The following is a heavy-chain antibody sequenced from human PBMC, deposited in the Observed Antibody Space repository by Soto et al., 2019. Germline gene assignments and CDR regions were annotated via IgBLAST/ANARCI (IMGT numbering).Heavy chain of an antibody. D-gene: IGHD2-15*01. CDR2: IYPGDSDT. CDR3: ARRGYCSGGSCFSAAFDI. Sequence: GESLKISCKGSGYTFISHWIGWVRQMPGKGLEWMGIIYPGDSDTRYSPSFQGQVTISVDKSISTAYLQWSSLKASDTAMYYCARRGYCSGGSCFSAAFDIWGQGTVVTVS. V-gene: IGHV5-51*01. CDR1: GYTFISHW. J-gene: IGHJ3*02.